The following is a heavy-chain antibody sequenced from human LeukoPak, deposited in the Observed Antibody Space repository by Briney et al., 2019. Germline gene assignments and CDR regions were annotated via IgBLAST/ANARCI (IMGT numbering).Heavy chain of an antibody. V-gene: IGHV4-34*01. D-gene: IGHD4-23*01. CDR2: DSHSGSS. CDR3: ARGIFYGGRNQYIWLNL. J-gene: IGHJ5*02. CDR1: GGPFRGFF. Sequence: SETLSLTCAVYGGPFRGFFWSWLRQAPGKGLEWLGEDSHSGSSNYNPSLKSRINISLDTSKSQFSLRLTSVTAADTAVYYCARGIFYGGRNQYIWLNLWGQGTLVTVSS.